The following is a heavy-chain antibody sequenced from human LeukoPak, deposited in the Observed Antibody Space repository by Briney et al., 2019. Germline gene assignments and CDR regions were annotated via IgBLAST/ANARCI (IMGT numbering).Heavy chain of an antibody. D-gene: IGHD3-9*01. CDR1: GGSISSSSYY. V-gene: IGHV4-39*07. J-gene: IGHJ5*02. CDR3: ARDLTHYDILTGYNEFVGGWFDP. Sequence: PSETLSLTCTVSGGSISSSSYYWGWIRQPPGKGLEWIGSINYSGSTYYNPSLKSRVTISVDTSKKQFSLKLRSVTAADTAVYYCARDLTHYDILTGYNEFVGGWFDPWGQGTLVTVSS. CDR2: INYSGST.